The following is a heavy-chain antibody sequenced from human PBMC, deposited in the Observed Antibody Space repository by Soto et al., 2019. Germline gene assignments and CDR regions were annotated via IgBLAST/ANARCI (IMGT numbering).Heavy chain of an antibody. CDR3: ARDGAGRYWYFDL. CDR2: IYYSGST. CDR1: GGSISSGGYY. J-gene: IGHJ2*01. Sequence: SETLSLTCTVSGGSISSGGYYWSWIRQHPGKGLEWIGYIYYSGSTYYNPSLKSRVTISVDTSKNQFSLKLSSVTAADTAVYYCARDGAGRYWYFDLWGRGTLVT. V-gene: IGHV4-31*03. D-gene: IGHD1-26*01.